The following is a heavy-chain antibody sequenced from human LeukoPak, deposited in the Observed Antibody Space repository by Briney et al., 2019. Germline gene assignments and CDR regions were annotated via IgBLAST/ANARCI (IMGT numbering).Heavy chain of an antibody. CDR1: GFTFSTYA. V-gene: IGHV3-23*01. D-gene: IGHD3-10*01. J-gene: IGHJ4*02. CDR3: AKRVGSYYFDS. CDR2: ISGSGDST. Sequence: PGGFLRLSCAASGFTFSTYAMSWVRQAPGKGLECLSYISGSGDSTYYADSVKGRFTISRDNSKNTLYLQMNSLRAEDTALYYCAKRVGSYYFDSWGQGTLVTVSS.